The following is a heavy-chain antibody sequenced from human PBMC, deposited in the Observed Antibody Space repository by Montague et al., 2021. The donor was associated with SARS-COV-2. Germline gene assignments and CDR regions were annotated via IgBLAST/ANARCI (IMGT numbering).Heavy chain of an antibody. V-gene: IGHV4-39*01. J-gene: IGHJ5*01. CDR3: VRHGGSSWLVS. Sequence: SETLSLTCTVSRGSISGRSNYWGWVRQTPGKGLEWIGSFYYTGNTYYNPSLKSRVTISVDTSKNQFSLSLSSVTAVDTSVYFCVRHGGSSWLVSWGQGTLVIVSS. CDR2: FYYTGNT. D-gene: IGHD2-15*01. CDR1: RGSISGRSNY.